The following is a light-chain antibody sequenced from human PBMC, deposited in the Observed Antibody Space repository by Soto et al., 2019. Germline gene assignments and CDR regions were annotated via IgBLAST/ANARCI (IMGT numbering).Light chain of an antibody. CDR2: EAS. CDR1: TSDVGLYNY. Sequence: QSVLTQPASVSGSPGQSITISCTGTTSDVGLYNYVSWYQQHPGKAPKLMISEASNRPSGVSNRFSGSKSGNTASLTISGLQAEDEADYYCSSYTSSDTLVFGAGTKLTVL. CDR3: SSYTSSDTLV. V-gene: IGLV2-14*01. J-gene: IGLJ2*01.